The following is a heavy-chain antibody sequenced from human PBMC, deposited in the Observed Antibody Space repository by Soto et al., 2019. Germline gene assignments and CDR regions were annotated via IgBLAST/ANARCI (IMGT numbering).Heavy chain of an antibody. CDR3: AGTTSHQWYYMDV. CDR2: TYYRSRWYN. Sequence: QVPLQESGPGLVKPSQTLSLTCAISGDSVSSNSAAWNWIRLSPSRGLEWLARTYYRSRWYNDYAVSVRSRITVNPDTSKTQFSLQLTSVTPEDTAVYYCAGTTSHQWYYMDVWGKGTTVTVSS. CDR1: GDSVSSNSAA. J-gene: IGHJ6*03. V-gene: IGHV6-1*01. D-gene: IGHD1-7*01.